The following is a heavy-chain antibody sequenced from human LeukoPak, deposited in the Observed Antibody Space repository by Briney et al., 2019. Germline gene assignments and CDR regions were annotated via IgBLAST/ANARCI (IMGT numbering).Heavy chain of an antibody. CDR1: GFSLNTSEMG. Sequence: ESGPTLVKPTQTLTLTCTFSGFSLNTSEMGVGWIRQPPGKALEWLALIYWDDDKRYSPSLKSSLTITKDTSKNQVVLTMTTMEPADTDSCYCAQVSRFGEFTYWGQGTLVTVSS. CDR3: AQVSRFGEFTY. J-gene: IGHJ4*02. D-gene: IGHD3-10*01. V-gene: IGHV2-5*02. CDR2: IYWDDDK.